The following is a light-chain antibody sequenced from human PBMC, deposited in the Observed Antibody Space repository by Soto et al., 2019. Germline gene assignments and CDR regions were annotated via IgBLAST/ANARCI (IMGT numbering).Light chain of an antibody. Sequence: IVMTQSPVTLSVSPGEIATLSCRASQSVSSNLAWYQQRPGQAPRLLMYAASTPATGIPARFSGSGSGTEFSLTIRGLQSEDFAVYYCQQYNKWPLTFGPGTKVDIK. CDR1: QSVSSN. J-gene: IGKJ3*01. CDR2: AAS. CDR3: QQYNKWPLT. V-gene: IGKV3-15*01.